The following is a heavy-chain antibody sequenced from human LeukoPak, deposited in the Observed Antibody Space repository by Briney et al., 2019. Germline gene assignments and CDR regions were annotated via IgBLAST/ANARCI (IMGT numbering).Heavy chain of an antibody. CDR1: GFYFSNYW. CDR2: IKQDGSEK. D-gene: IGHD5-18*01. CDR3: ARAQRGYSYKGDY. V-gene: IGHV3-7*01. Sequence: GGSLRLSCAASGFYFSNYWMSWVRQAPGKGLEWVANIKQDGSEKYYVDSVKGRFTISRDNAKNSLYLQMNSLRAEDTAVYYCARAQRGYSYKGDYWGQGTLVTVSS. J-gene: IGHJ4*02.